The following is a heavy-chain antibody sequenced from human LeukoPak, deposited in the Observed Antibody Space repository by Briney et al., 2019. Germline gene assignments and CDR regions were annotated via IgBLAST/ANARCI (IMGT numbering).Heavy chain of an antibody. CDR1: GFSFSNYW. CDR2: VSTDGSIT. J-gene: IGHJ5*02. V-gene: IGHV3-74*01. D-gene: IGHD3-22*01. CDR3: ASDSSGYFGP. Sequence: QPGGSLRLSCAASGFSFSNYWMHWVRQAPGQGLVWVSRVSTDGSITTYADSVKGRFTISRDNAKNSLYLQMNSLRAEDTAVYYCASDSSGYFGPWGQGTLVTVSS.